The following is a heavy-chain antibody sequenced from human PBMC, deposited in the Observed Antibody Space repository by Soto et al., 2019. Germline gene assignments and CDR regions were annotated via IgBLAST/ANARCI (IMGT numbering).Heavy chain of an antibody. Sequence: EVQLVQSGAEVKKPGESLRISCKGSGYSFTSYWISGVRQMPGKGLGGMGRIDPSDSYTNYSPSFQGHVTISADKSISTTNLQWSSLKDSDTAMYYCARLQAAAGDNDLTFDYWGQGTLVTVSS. CDR3: ARLQAAAGDNDLTFDY. V-gene: IGHV5-10-1*01. CDR1: GYSFTSYW. CDR2: IDPSDSYT. J-gene: IGHJ4*02. D-gene: IGHD6-13*01.